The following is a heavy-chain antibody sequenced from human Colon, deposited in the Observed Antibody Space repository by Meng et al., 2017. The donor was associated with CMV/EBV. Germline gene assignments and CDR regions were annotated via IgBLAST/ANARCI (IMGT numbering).Heavy chain of an antibody. CDR2: MSYDESKT. CDR3: ARPRGTYYYGSGMDV. J-gene: IGHJ6*02. D-gene: IGHD3-10*01. CDR1: GPMFSKYA. Sequence: GESLKISCAASGPMFSKYAMHWVRQAPGKGLEWVALMSYDESKTYYADSVQGRFTISRDISENTLYLEMNNLTPEDTAVYYCARPRGTYYYGSGMDVGGQGTTVTVSS. V-gene: IGHV3-30*04.